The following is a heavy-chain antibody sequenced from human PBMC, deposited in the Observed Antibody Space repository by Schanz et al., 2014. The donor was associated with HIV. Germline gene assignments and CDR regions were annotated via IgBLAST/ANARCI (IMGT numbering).Heavy chain of an antibody. Sequence: QVHLVESGGGVVQPGRSLRLSCAASGFSFNSYGMHWVRQAPGKGLEWVAVIWYDGTTKYYGDSVKGRFTISRDNSKNSLSLLIKSLRAEDAAVYYCAKDRNYYESKYRGKGNYYYYYGMDVWGQGTTVTVSS. V-gene: IGHV3-33*06. J-gene: IGHJ6*02. D-gene: IGHD3-22*01. CDR1: GFSFNSYG. CDR2: IWYDGTTK. CDR3: AKDRNYYESKYRGKGNYYYYYGMDV.